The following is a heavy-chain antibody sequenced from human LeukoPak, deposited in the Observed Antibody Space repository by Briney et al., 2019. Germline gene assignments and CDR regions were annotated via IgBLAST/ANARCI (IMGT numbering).Heavy chain of an antibody. V-gene: IGHV3-23*01. CDR3: AKGYYDILTGYSPPFDY. Sequence: GGSLRPSCAASGFTFSSYAMSWVRQAPGKGLEWVSAISGSGGSTYYADSVKGRFTISRDNSKNTLYLQMNSLRAEDTAVYYCAKGYYDILTGYSPPFDYWGQGTLVTVSS. CDR2: ISGSGGST. CDR1: GFTFSSYA. D-gene: IGHD3-9*01. J-gene: IGHJ4*02.